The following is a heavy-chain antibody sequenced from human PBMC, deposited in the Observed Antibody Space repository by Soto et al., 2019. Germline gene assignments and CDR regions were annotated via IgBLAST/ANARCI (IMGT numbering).Heavy chain of an antibody. CDR3: ARSLFMVAPDNEPFDY. Sequence: GGSLRLSGAASGFPFSSYAMSWVRQTPEKGLEWVAGISGGGNDRYYADFVQGRFTFSRDNSRNILCLHLNSLRAEDTAMYYCARSLFMVAPDNEPFDYWGQGTLVTVSS. CDR1: GFPFSSYA. D-gene: IGHD5-12*01. J-gene: IGHJ4*02. V-gene: IGHV3-23*01. CDR2: ISGGGNDR.